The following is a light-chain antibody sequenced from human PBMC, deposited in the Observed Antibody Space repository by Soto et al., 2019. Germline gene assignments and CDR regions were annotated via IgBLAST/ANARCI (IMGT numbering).Light chain of an antibody. Sequence: QSVLTQPASVSGSPGQSVTISCTGTSSDVGAYKYVSWYQKHPGKAPKLMIYGVSNRPSGISNRFSGSKSGNTAFLTISGLQPEDEADYYCSSLTGPTTLDVFGTGTKLTVL. V-gene: IGLV2-14*03. J-gene: IGLJ1*01. CDR3: SSLTGPTTLDV. CDR1: SSDVGAYKY. CDR2: GVS.